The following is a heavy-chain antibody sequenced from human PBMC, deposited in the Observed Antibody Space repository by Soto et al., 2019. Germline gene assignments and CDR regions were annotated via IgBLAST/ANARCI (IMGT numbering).Heavy chain of an antibody. J-gene: IGHJ4*02. CDR2: ISYDGSNK. Sequence: QVQLVESGGGVDQPGRSLRLSCAASGFTFSSYGMHWVRQAPGKGLEWVAVISYDGSNKYYADSVKGRFTISRDNSKNTLYLQMNSLRAEDTAVYYCAKPRRGYGSGLGWLDYWGQGTLVTVSS. V-gene: IGHV3-30*18. CDR3: AKPRRGYGSGLGWLDY. CDR1: GFTFSSYG. D-gene: IGHD6-19*01.